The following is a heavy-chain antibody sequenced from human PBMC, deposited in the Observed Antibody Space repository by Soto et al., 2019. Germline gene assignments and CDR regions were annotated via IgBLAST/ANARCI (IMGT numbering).Heavy chain of an antibody. V-gene: IGHV4-4*07. CDR3: AIDNGGNSLDYYYYGMDV. CDR2: IYTSGST. Sequence: QVQLQESGPGLVKPSETLSLTCTVSGGSISSHYWSWIRQPAGKGLEWIGRIYTSGSTNYNPSLKSRVTMSVDTSKNQFALKMSSVTDANTAVYYCAIDNGGNSLDYYYYGMDVWGQGTTVTVSS. CDR1: GGSISSHY. D-gene: IGHD2-21*02. J-gene: IGHJ6*02.